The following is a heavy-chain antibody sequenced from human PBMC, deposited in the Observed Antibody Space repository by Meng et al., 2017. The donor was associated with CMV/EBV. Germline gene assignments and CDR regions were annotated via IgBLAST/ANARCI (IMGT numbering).Heavy chain of an antibody. J-gene: IGHJ4*02. Sequence: GGSLKISCAASGFTFSSYWMHWVRQAPGKGLVWVSRINSDGSSTSYADSVKGRFTISRDNAKNTLYLQMNSLRAEDTAVYYCARVVRGGSYLGGDYFDYWGQGTLVTVSS. V-gene: IGHV3-74*01. CDR3: ARVVRGGSYLGGDYFDY. CDR2: INSDGSST. D-gene: IGHD1-26*01. CDR1: GFTFSSYW.